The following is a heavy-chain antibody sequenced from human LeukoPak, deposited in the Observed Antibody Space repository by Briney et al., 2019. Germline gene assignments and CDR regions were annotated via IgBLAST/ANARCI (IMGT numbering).Heavy chain of an antibody. CDR3: AKSQSPSGSSWSFDY. CDR1: GFTFSNYA. V-gene: IGHV3-23*01. CDR2: ISGSCGST. J-gene: IGHJ4*02. D-gene: IGHD6-13*01. Sequence: GGSLRLSCAASGFTFSNYAMSGVRQAPGKGLEWVSDISGSCGSTDYADSVKGRFTISRDNSKRTLYLQINSLTAEERAVSYFAKSQSPSGSSWSFDYWGQGTLVTVSS.